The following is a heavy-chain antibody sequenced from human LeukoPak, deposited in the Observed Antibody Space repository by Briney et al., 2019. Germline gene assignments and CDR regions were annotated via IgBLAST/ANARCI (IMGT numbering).Heavy chain of an antibody. CDR1: GFTFSNYW. Sequence: PGGSLRLSCAASGFTFSNYWMNWVRQAPGKGLEWVANINPDGSIKPCVDSVKGRFTVSRDNAKFSLYLQMNSLGVDDTAVYYCARDLVAAGALDSWGQGTLVTVSS. D-gene: IGHD2-8*02. CDR3: ARDLVAAGALDS. V-gene: IGHV3-7*01. CDR2: INPDGSIK. J-gene: IGHJ4*02.